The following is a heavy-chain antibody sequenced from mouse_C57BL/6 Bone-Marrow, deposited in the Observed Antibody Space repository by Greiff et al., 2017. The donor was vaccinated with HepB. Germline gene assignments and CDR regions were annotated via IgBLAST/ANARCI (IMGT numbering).Heavy chain of an antibody. J-gene: IGHJ4*01. CDR3: LVPFTTVAPYAMDY. CDR2: IDPANGNT. CDR1: GFNIKNTY. V-gene: IGHV14-3*01. Sequence: EVQLVESVAELVRPGASVKLSCTASGFNIKNTYMHWVKQRPEQGLEWIGRIDPANGNTKYAPKFRGKATITADTSSNTAYLQLSSLTSEDTAIYYCLVPFTTVAPYAMDYWGQGTSVTVSS. D-gene: IGHD1-1*01.